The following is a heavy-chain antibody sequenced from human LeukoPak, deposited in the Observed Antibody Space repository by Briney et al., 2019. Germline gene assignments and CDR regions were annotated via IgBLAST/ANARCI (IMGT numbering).Heavy chain of an antibody. D-gene: IGHD5-12*01. V-gene: IGHV4-59*01. CDR3: ARGNIVATIFDY. CDR2: IYYSGST. Sequence: SETLSLTCAVYGGSFSGYYWSWIRQPPGKGLEWIGYIYYSGSTNYNPSLKSRVTISVDTSKNQFSLKLSSVTAADTAVYYCARGNIVATIFDYWGRGTLVTVSS. CDR1: GGSFSGYY. J-gene: IGHJ4*02.